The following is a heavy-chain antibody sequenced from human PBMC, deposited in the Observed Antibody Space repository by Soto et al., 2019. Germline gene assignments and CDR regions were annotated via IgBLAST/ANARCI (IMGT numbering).Heavy chain of an antibody. D-gene: IGHD2-21*02. CDR1: GGSFSAYY. V-gene: IGHV4-34*12. CDR2: IIHSEST. CDR3: AGASDCGGDCYSDY. Sequence: SETLSLTCAVYGGSFSAYYWSWVRQPPGKGLEWIGEIIHSESTKYNPSLKSRVTISVDTSKNQFSLKLSSVTAADTAVYYCAGASDCGGDCYSDYWGQGTLVTVSS. J-gene: IGHJ4*02.